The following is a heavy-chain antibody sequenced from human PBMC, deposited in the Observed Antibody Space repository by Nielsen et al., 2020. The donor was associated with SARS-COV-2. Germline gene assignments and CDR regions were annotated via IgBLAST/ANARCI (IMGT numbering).Heavy chain of an antibody. CDR2: ISSSSSYI. J-gene: IGHJ6*02. D-gene: IGHD2-8*01. CDR3: AGHPYCTNGVCYKYGMDV. Sequence: WIRQPPGKGLEWVSSISSSSSYIYYADSVKGRFTISRDNAKNSLYLQMNSLRAEDTAVYYCAGHPYCTNGVCYKYGMDVWGQGTTVTV. V-gene: IGHV3-21*01.